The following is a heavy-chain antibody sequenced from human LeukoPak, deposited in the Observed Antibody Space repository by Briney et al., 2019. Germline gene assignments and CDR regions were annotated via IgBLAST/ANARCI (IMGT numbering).Heavy chain of an antibody. V-gene: IGHV5-51*01. CDR3: ARQQDIVVVIAASSPDYYGMDV. CDR1: GYSFTSYW. D-gene: IGHD2-15*01. Sequence: GESLKISCKGSGYSFTSYWIGWVRQMPGKGLEWMGIIYPGDSDTRYSPSFQGQITISADKSINTAYLQWSSLKASDTAMYYCARQQDIVVVIAASSPDYYGMDVWGQGTTVTVSS. J-gene: IGHJ6*02. CDR2: IYPGDSDT.